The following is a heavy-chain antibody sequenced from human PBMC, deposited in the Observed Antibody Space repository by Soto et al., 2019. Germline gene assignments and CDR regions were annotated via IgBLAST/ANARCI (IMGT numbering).Heavy chain of an antibody. D-gene: IGHD3-10*01. Sequence: GASVKVSCKVSGYTLTELSMHWVRQAPGKGLEWMGGFDPEDGETIYAQKFQGRVTMTEDTSTDTAYMELSSLRSEDTAVYYCATGALAYYGSGSYYNGLTNWFDPWGQGTLVTVSS. CDR3: ATGALAYYGSGSYYNGLTNWFDP. V-gene: IGHV1-24*01. CDR1: GYTLTELS. J-gene: IGHJ5*02. CDR2: FDPEDGET.